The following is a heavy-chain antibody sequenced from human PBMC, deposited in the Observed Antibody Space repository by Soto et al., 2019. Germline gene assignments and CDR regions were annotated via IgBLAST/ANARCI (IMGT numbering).Heavy chain of an antibody. D-gene: IGHD3-22*01. J-gene: IGHJ4*02. V-gene: IGHV3-30-3*01. CDR1: GFTFSSYA. Sequence: QVQLVESGGGVVQPGRSLRLSCAASGFTFSSYAMHWVRQAPGKGLEWVAVISYDGSNKYYADSVKGRFTISRDNSKNTLYLQMNRLRAEATAVYYCARDRDDSSGYLFDYWGQGTLVTVSS. CDR3: ARDRDDSSGYLFDY. CDR2: ISYDGSNK.